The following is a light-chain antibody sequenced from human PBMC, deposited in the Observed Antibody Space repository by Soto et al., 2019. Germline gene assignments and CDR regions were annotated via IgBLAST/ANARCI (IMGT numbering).Light chain of an antibody. CDR1: QSVSDNY. Sequence: EIVLTQSPGTLSLSPGERATLSCRASQSVSDNYLAWYQQKPGQAPRLLIYGASSRATGIPDRFSGSGSGTDFSLTISRLEAGDFAVYYCQQYGSSPIAFGPGTKVDVK. V-gene: IGKV3-20*01. J-gene: IGKJ3*01. CDR2: GAS. CDR3: QQYGSSPIA.